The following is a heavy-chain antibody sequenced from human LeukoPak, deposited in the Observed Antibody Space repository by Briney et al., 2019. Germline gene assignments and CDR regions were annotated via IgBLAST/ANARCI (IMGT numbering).Heavy chain of an antibody. Sequence: GSLRLSCAASGFPFSSYWMSWVRQAPGKGLEWVANIKQDGSEKYYVDSVKGRFTISRDNAKNSLYLQMNSLRAEDTAVYYCARRPPITMVRGVIPLYYFDYWGQGTLVTVSS. D-gene: IGHD3-10*01. J-gene: IGHJ4*02. CDR2: IKQDGSEK. CDR3: ARRPPITMVRGVIPLYYFDY. V-gene: IGHV3-7*04. CDR1: GFPFSSYW.